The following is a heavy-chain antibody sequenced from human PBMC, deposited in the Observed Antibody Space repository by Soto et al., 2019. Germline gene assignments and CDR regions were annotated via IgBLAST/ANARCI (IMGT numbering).Heavy chain of an antibody. CDR3: ARDLDDYGDANNWFDP. D-gene: IGHD4-17*01. V-gene: IGHV1-69*08. CDR2: IIPILGIA. Sequence: QVQLVQSGAEVKKPGSSVKVSCKASGGTFSSYTISWVRQAPGPGLEWMGRIIPILGIANYAQKFQGRVTITADKSTSTAYMELSSLRSEDTAVYYCARDLDDYGDANNWFDPWGQGTLVTVSS. J-gene: IGHJ5*02. CDR1: GGTFSSYT.